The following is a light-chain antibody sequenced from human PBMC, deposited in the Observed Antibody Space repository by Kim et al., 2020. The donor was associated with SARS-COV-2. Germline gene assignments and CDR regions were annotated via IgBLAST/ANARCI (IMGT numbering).Light chain of an antibody. CDR1: SRDVGGYKH. Sequence: GTSRDVGGYKHVSWYQHHPGKAPKLMIYEVSKRPSGVPDRFSGSKSGNTASLTVSGLQAEDEADYYCSSYAGSNRVFGTGTKVTVL. J-gene: IGLJ1*01. V-gene: IGLV2-8*01. CDR2: EVS. CDR3: SSYAGSNRV.